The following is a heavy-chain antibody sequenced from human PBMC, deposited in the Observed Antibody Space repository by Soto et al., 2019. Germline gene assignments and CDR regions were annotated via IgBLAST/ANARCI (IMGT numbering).Heavy chain of an antibody. CDR2: IYYSGST. CDR3: ARVGVDENFAL. J-gene: IGHJ2*01. D-gene: IGHD3-16*01. CDR1: GGSISSGDYY. V-gene: IGHV4-30-4*01. Sequence: QVQLQESGPGLVKPSQTLSLTCTVSGGSISSGDYYWSWIRQPPGKGLEWIGYIYYSGSTYYNPSLQSXXTXSXXTSKNQFPLKLSSVTAADTAVYYCARVGVDENFALWGRGTLVTVSS.